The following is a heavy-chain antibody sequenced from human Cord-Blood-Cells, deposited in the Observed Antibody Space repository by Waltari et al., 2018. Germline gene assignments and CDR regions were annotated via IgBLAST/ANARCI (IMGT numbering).Heavy chain of an antibody. V-gene: IGHV4-34*01. CDR2: INHSGST. CDR1: GGSFSGYY. J-gene: IGHJ4*02. D-gene: IGHD3-16*01. Sequence: QVQLQKWGAGPLQPSEPLSLTCAVYGGSFSGYYWSWIRQPPGKGLEWIGEINHSGSTNSNPSLKSRVTISVDTSKNQFSRKLSSVTAADTAVYYCARKRWGFFDYWGQGTLVTVSS. CDR3: ARKRWGFFDY.